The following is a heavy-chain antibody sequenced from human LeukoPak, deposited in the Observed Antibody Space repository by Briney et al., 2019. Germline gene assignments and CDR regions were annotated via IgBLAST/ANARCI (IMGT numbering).Heavy chain of an antibody. D-gene: IGHD1-1*01. CDR1: GFSFRSHG. CDR2: IWYDGSNQ. V-gene: IGHV3-33*01. J-gene: IGHJ4*02. CDR3: TRDTTARYLDY. Sequence: GGSLRLSCAASGFSFRSHGMHWVRQAPGKGLEWVAVIWYDGSNQYYADSVKGRFTISRDNSKNMVFLQMNSQRDDDTAVYYCTRDTTARYLDYWGQGALVIVSS.